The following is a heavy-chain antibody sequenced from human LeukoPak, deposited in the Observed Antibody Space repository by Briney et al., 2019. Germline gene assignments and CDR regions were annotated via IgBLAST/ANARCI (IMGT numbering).Heavy chain of an antibody. D-gene: IGHD6-19*01. J-gene: IGHJ5*02. V-gene: IGHV4-31*03. CDR1: GGSISSGGYY. CDR2: IYYSGST. CDR3: ARYYSSGWSRFDP. Sequence: SETLSLTCTVSGGSISSGGYYWSWIRQHPGKGLEWIGYIYYSGSTYYNPSLKSRVTISVDTSKNQFSLKLSSVTAADTAVYYCARYYSSGWSRFDPWGQGTLVTVSS.